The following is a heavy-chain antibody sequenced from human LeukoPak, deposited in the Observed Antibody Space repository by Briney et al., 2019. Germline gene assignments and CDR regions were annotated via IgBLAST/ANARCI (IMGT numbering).Heavy chain of an antibody. CDR2: IYPGDSDT. D-gene: IGHD2-15*01. CDR1: GYSFTSYW. Sequence: RGESLKISCKGSGYSFTSYWIGWVRQMPGKGLEWMGIIYPGDSDTRYSPSFQGQVTISADKSISTAYLQWSSLKASDTAMYYCVRGYCSGGSCYDYWGQGTLVTVSS. V-gene: IGHV5-51*01. CDR3: VRGYCSGGSCYDY. J-gene: IGHJ4*02.